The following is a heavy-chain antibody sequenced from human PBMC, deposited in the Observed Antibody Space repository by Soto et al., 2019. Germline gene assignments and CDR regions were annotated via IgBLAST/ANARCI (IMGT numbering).Heavy chain of an antibody. V-gene: IGHV2-5*01. CDR2: IYWNYDK. CDR3: AKYYYGSGSYYDKYFDY. J-gene: IGHJ4*02. Sequence: KSGPTLVNPTQTLTLTCTFSGFSLSTSGAGVGWIRQPPGQALEWLALIYWNYDKRYSPSLKSRLTITKDTSKNQVVLTMTNMDPVDTATYYCAKYYYGSGSYYDKYFDYWGQGTLVTVSS. CDR1: GFSLSTSGAG. D-gene: IGHD3-10*01.